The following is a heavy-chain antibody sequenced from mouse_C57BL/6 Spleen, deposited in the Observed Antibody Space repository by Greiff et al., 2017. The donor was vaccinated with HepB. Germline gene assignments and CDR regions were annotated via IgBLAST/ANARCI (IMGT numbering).Heavy chain of an antibody. CDR3: ARDSNPYFDV. CDR2: IYPGDGDT. D-gene: IGHD2-5*01. CDR1: GYAFSSSW. Sequence: VQLQQSGPELVKPGASVKISCKASGYAFSSSWMNWVKQRPGKGLEWIGRIYPGDGDTNYNGKFKGKATLTADKSSSTAYMQLSSLTSEDSAVYFCARDSNPYFDVWGTGTTVTVSS. J-gene: IGHJ1*03. V-gene: IGHV1-82*01.